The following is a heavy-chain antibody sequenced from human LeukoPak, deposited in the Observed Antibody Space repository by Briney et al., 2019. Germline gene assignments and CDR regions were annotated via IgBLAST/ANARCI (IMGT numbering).Heavy chain of an antibody. CDR1: GFTFSSYS. V-gene: IGHV3-21*01. CDR2: ISSSSSYI. D-gene: IGHD4-17*01. Sequence: GGSLRLSCAASGFTFSSYSMNWVRQAPGKGLEWVSSISSSSSYIYYADSVKGRFTISRDNAKNSLYLQMNSLRAEDTAVYYCARDRGLRPVLAENWFDPWGQGTLVTVSS. J-gene: IGHJ5*02. CDR3: ARDRGLRPVLAENWFDP.